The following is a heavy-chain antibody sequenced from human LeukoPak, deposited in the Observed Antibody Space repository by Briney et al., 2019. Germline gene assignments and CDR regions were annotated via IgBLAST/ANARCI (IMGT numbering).Heavy chain of an antibody. D-gene: IGHD4-23*01. V-gene: IGHV3-33*03. Sequence: GGSLRLSCAASGIPFGSYGMHWVRQAPGKGLEWVAVIWYDGSKKYYADFVKGRFTISRDNSKNTLSLQMSSLRVEDTAVYYCARWNQGHGLDVWGQGTTVTVSS. CDR1: GIPFGSYG. CDR2: IWYDGSKK. CDR3: ARWNQGHGLDV. J-gene: IGHJ6*02.